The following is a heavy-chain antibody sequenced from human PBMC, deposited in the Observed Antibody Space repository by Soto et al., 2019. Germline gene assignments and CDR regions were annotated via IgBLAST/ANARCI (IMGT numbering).Heavy chain of an antibody. J-gene: IGHJ6*01. V-gene: IGHV1-69*12. Sequence: QVQLVQSGAEVKKPGSSVKVSCKTSGGTFRTSAISWVRQAPGQGLEWMGGIMPVFPTPDYAQKFQGRVTITADESTSTAYMEPSRLRSQDTAVYYCAIDKDRQQLGGNYYYIMDVWGQGTTVTVSS. CDR2: IMPVFPTP. CDR3: AIDKDRQQLGGNYYYIMDV. D-gene: IGHD3-3*02. CDR1: GGTFRTSA.